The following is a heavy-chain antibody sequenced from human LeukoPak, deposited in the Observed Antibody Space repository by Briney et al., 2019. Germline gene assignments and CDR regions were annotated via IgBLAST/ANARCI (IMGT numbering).Heavy chain of an antibody. CDR2: ISGGGGNT. CDR1: GFTVSRNY. Sequence: PGGSLRLSCAASGFTVSRNYMSWVRQAPGKGLEWVSTISGGGGNTYYADSVKGRFTISRDNSKNTLYLQLNSLRAEDTAFYYCAKSLGYCSSTSCYNWFDPWGQGTLVTVSS. J-gene: IGHJ5*02. V-gene: IGHV3-23*01. D-gene: IGHD2-2*01. CDR3: AKSLGYCSSTSCYNWFDP.